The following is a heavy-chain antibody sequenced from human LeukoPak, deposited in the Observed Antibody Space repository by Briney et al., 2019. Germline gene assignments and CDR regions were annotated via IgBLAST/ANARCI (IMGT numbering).Heavy chain of an antibody. D-gene: IGHD1-1*01. CDR3: ARDKTGNNWFDP. CDR2: VSYSGST. Sequence: SETLSLTCTVSGGSISNYYWSWIRQPPGKGMEWIGYVSYSGSTNYNPSLNSRVTISVDTSKSQFSLKLSSVTAADTAVYYCARDKTGNNWFDPWGQGTLVTVSS. V-gene: IGHV4-59*13. J-gene: IGHJ5*02. CDR1: GGSISNYY.